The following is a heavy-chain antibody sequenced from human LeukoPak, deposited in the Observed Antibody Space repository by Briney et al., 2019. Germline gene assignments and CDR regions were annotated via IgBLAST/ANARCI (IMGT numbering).Heavy chain of an antibody. CDR1: GGSISSSSYY. D-gene: IGHD3-10*01. J-gene: IGHJ5*02. CDR3: ARLNYYGSGTYYWFDP. CDR2: IYYSGST. V-gene: IGHV4-39*06. Sequence: SETLSLTCTVSGGSISSSSYYWGWIRQPPGKGLEWIGNIYYSGSTYYNPSLKSRVTISVDTSKNQFPLKLSSVTAADTAVYYCARLNYYGSGTYYWFDPWGQGTLVTVSS.